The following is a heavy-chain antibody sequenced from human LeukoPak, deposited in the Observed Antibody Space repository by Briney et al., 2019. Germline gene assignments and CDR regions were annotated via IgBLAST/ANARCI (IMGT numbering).Heavy chain of an antibody. CDR2: IWYDGSNK. J-gene: IGHJ4*02. Sequence: PGRSLRLSCAASGFTFSSYGMHWVRQAPGKGLEWVAVIWYDGSNKYYADSVKGRFTISRDNSKNTLYLQMNSLRAEDTAVYYCARAAGPHSSSWYPTYYFDYWGQGTLVTVSS. V-gene: IGHV3-33*01. CDR1: GFTFSSYG. CDR3: ARAAGPHSSSWYPTYYFDY. D-gene: IGHD6-13*01.